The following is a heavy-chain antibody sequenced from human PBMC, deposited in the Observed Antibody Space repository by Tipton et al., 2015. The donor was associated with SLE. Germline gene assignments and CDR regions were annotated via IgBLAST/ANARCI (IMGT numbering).Heavy chain of an antibody. CDR1: GGPITSSGFY. Sequence: TLSLTCTVSGGPITSSGFYWGWFRQPPGKGLEWIGSIDYSGRTYYTPSLKSQVTRSVDTSKNQFSLKLSPVTAADTAFYYCERRTSGYAPDYWGQGALVTVSS. CDR2: IDYSGRT. J-gene: IGHJ4*02. CDR3: ERRTSGYAPDY. D-gene: IGHD5-12*01. V-gene: IGHV4-39*07.